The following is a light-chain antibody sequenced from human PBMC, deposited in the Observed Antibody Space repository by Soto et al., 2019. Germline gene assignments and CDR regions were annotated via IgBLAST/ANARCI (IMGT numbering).Light chain of an antibody. V-gene: IGLV2-14*03. CDR2: EVS. CDR3: TSFTSSSTWV. Sequence: QSALTQHASVSGSPGQSITISCTGTSSDVGGYNYVSWFQQHPGKAPKLKIYEVSNRPSGVSNRFSGSKSGYTASLTISERQAEDEADYYCTSFTSSSTWVFGGGTKLTVL. CDR1: SSDVGGYNY. J-gene: IGLJ3*02.